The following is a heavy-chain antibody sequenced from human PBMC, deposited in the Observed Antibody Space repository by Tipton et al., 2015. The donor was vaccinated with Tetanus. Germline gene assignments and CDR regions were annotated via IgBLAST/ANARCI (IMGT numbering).Heavy chain of an antibody. CDR2: ISYSGST. CDR1: GGSVRSGSYY. Sequence: TLSLTCTVSGGSVRSGSYYWNWIRQPPGKGLEWIWYISYSGSTNSNYSLKSRITISQDTSKNQFSLKLTSVTAADTSVYYCARANYEFPKKGPFDAWGQGTLVIVSS. V-gene: IGHV4-61*01. J-gene: IGHJ4*02. CDR3: ARANYEFPKKGPFDA. D-gene: IGHD3-3*01.